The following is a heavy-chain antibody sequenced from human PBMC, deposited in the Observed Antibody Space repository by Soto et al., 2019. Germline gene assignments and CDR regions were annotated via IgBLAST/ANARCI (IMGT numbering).Heavy chain of an antibody. Sequence: QLQLQESGSGLVKPSQTLSLTCAVSGGSISSGGYSWSWIRQPPRKGLEWIGYIYHSGSTYYNPSLKSRVTISVDRSKNQFSLKLSSVTAADTAVYYCASSRGSPAPCDCWGQGTLVTVSS. CDR2: IYHSGST. CDR1: GGSISSGGYS. D-gene: IGHD1-26*01. J-gene: IGHJ4*02. CDR3: ASSRGSPAPCDC. V-gene: IGHV4-30-2*01.